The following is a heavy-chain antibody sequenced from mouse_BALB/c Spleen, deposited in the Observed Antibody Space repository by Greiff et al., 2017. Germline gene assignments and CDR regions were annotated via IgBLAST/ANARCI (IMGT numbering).Heavy chain of an antibody. V-gene: IGHV5-6*01. Sequence: EVKLMESGGDLVKPGGSLKLSCAASGFTFSSYGMSWVRQTPDKRLEWVATISSGGSYTYYPDSVKGRFTISRDNAKNTLYLQMSSLKSEDTAMYYCARHGVRGYFDVWGAGTTVTVSS. CDR1: GFTFSSYG. CDR3: ARHGVRGYFDV. J-gene: IGHJ1*01. CDR2: ISSGGSYT. D-gene: IGHD2-14*01.